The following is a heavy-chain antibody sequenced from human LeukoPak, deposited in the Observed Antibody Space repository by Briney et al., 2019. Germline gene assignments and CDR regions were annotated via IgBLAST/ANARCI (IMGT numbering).Heavy chain of an antibody. Sequence: PSETLSLTCTVSGGSISSYYWSWIRQFPGKGLEWIGYIYYSGSTNYNPSLKSRVTISVDTSNNQFSLKLGSVTAADAAVYYCARDDYGDYLDAFDIWGQGTMVTVSS. D-gene: IGHD4-17*01. CDR2: IYYSGST. CDR1: GGSISSYY. J-gene: IGHJ3*02. V-gene: IGHV4-59*01. CDR3: ARDDYGDYLDAFDI.